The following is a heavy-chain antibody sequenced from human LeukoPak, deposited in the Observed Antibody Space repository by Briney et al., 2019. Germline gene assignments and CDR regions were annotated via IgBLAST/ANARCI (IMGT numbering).Heavy chain of an antibody. Sequence: RGSLRLSCAASGFTFSSYGMHWVRQAPGKGLEWVAVISYDGSNKYYADSVKGRFTISRDNAKNSLYLQMNSLRAEDTAVYYCARVGGGSYDYWGQGTLVTVSS. J-gene: IGHJ4*02. CDR2: ISYDGSNK. CDR3: ARVGGGSYDY. D-gene: IGHD1-26*01. V-gene: IGHV3-30*03. CDR1: GFTFSSYG.